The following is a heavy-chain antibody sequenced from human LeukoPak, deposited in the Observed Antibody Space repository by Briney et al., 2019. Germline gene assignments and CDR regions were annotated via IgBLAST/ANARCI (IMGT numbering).Heavy chain of an antibody. CDR1: GGSISSYY. CDR3: ARHLTFDY. CDR2: IYYSGST. V-gene: IGHV4-59*08. Sequence: KPLETPSLTCTVSGGSISSYYWSWVRQPPGKGLEWIGYIYYSGSTNYNPSLKSRVTISVDTSKNQFSLKLSSVTAADTAVYYCARHLTFDYWGQGTLVTVSS. D-gene: IGHD4/OR15-4a*01. J-gene: IGHJ4*02.